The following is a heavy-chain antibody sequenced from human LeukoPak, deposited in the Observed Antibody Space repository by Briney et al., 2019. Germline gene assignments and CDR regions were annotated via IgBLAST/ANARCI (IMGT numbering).Heavy chain of an antibody. CDR1: GFTFSGYW. CDR3: ARRGATVTDD. D-gene: IGHD4-17*01. CDR2: IKQDGSEK. Sequence: GSLSLSCAASGFTFSGYWMSWVRQAPGKGLEWVANIKQDGSEKYYVDSVKGRFTISRDNAKNSVYLQMNSLRAEDTAVYYCARRGATVTDDWGQGTLVTVSS. J-gene: IGHJ4*02. V-gene: IGHV3-7*01.